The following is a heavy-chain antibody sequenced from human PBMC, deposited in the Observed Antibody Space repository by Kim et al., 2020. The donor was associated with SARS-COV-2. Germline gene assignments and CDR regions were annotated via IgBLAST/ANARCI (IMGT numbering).Heavy chain of an antibody. J-gene: IGHJ4*02. V-gene: IGHV1-2*02. D-gene: IGHD2-21*02. CDR1: GYTFTGYY. CDR3: ARAYCGGDCYRGDFDY. Sequence: ASVKVSCKTSGYTFTGYYLHWVRQAPGQGLEWMGWISPNSGGTNYAQKFQGRVTMTRDTSVNTAYMEPTRLRSDDTALYYCARAYCGGDCYRGDFDYWGQGTLVTVSS. CDR2: ISPNSGGT.